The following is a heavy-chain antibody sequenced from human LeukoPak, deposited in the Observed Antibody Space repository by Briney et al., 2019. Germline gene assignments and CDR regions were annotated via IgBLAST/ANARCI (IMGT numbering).Heavy chain of an antibody. Sequence: GGSLRLSCAASGFTVSSNYMSWVRQAPGKGLEWVSVIYNSGNTYYADSVKGRFTISRDNSKNTLYLQMSSLRAEDTAVCYCAREVIYGAFDIWGQGTMVTVSS. CDR2: IYNSGNT. D-gene: IGHD2/OR15-2a*01. V-gene: IGHV3-53*01. CDR3: AREVIYGAFDI. J-gene: IGHJ3*02. CDR1: GFTVSSNY.